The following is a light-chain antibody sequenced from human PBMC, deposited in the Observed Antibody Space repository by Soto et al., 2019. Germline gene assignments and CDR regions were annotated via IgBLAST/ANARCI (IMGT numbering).Light chain of an antibody. CDR3: QLSTFLPTT. CDR2: DAS. V-gene: IGKV3-11*01. J-gene: IGKJ5*01. CDR1: QSVSSY. Sequence: DIELTKSPGTLYLSPGERATLSCRASQSVSSYLAWYQQKPGQAPRLLIYDASNRATGIPARFSGSGSGTDFTLTIISLEPEDFTLYYCQLSTFLPTTFGQG.